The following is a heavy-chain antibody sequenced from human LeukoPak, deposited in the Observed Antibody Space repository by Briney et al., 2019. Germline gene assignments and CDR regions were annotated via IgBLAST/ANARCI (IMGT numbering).Heavy chain of an antibody. D-gene: IGHD1-26*01. V-gene: IGHV4-59*01. CDR1: GGSISSYY. Sequence: PSETLSLTCTVSGGSISSYYWSWIRQPPGKGLEWIGYIYYSGSTNYNPSLKSRVTISVDTSKNQFSLKLSSVTAADTAVYYCATLPYSGSYYWRGPELGFDYWGQGTLVTVSS. CDR2: IYYSGST. J-gene: IGHJ4*02. CDR3: ATLPYSGSYYWRGPELGFDY.